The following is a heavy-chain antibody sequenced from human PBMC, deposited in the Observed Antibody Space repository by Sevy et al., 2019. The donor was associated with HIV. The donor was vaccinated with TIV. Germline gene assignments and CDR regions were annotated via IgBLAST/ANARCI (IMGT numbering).Heavy chain of an antibody. D-gene: IGHD2-2*01. CDR2: IHPGDSKT. CDR3: ARLRGSSFSSMEV. J-gene: IGHJ4*02. Sequence: GESLKISCKGSGYRFTNYWIGWVRQMPGKGLEWMGIIHPGDSKTKYSPSLQGQVTFSADRSIDTVYLQWSSRSASDSAVYYCARLRGSSFSSMEVWGQGTLVTVSS. V-gene: IGHV5-51*01. CDR1: GYRFTNYW.